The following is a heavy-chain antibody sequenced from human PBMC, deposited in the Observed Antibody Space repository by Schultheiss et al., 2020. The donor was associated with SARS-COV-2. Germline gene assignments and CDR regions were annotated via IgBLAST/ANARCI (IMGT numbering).Heavy chain of an antibody. CDR1: GGSISSYY. Sequence: SQTLSLTCTVSGGSISSYYWSWIRQPPGKGLEWIGYFYYSGSTNYNPSLKSRVTISVDTSKNQFSLKLSSVTAADTAVYYCAKADYSSGWYYYYGMDVWGQGTTVTVSS. D-gene: IGHD6-19*01. V-gene: IGHV4-59*01. J-gene: IGHJ6*02. CDR3: AKADYSSGWYYYYGMDV. CDR2: FYYSGST.